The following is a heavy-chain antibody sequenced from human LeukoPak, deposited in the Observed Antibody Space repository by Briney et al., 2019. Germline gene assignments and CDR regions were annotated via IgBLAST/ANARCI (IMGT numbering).Heavy chain of an antibody. Sequence: GGSLRLSCAASGFTFSSYSMNWVRQAPGKGLEWVSSISSSSSYIYYADSVKGRFTISRDNAKNSLYLQVNSLRAEDTAVYYCARDMTPGLWFGSDAFVIWGQGTMVTVSS. CDR1: GFTFSSYS. CDR2: ISSSSSYI. D-gene: IGHD3-10*01. CDR3: ARDMTPGLWFGSDAFVI. V-gene: IGHV3-21*01. J-gene: IGHJ3*02.